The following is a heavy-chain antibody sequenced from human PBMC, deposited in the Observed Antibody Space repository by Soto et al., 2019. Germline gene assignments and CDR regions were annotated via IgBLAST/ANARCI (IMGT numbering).Heavy chain of an antibody. D-gene: IGHD1-26*01. V-gene: IGHV4-59*02. CDR1: GGSVSNSY. J-gene: IGHJ4*02. CDR3: ARGRSHEWELLVQYFDY. CDR2: VYYSGST. Sequence: PSDTLSLTCTVSGGSVSNSYWGWIRQPPGKGLEWVAYVYYSGSTNYNPSLGSRVTISVDKSKNQFSLKMTSVTGADTAVYYCARGRSHEWELLVQYFDYWGQGTLVTVS.